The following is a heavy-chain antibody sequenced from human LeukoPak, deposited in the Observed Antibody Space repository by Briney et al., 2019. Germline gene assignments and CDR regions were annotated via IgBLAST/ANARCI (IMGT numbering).Heavy chain of an antibody. CDR2: IYYSVGT. CDR3: ARLDILTAANFDP. CDR1: GGSISSGNYY. J-gene: IGHJ5*02. D-gene: IGHD3-9*01. V-gene: IGHV4-31*03. Sequence: PSQTLSLICTVSGGSISSGNYYWSWIRQHPGKGLEWIGYIYYSVGTQYNPSLKSRVTISVDTSKNQFSLRLSSVTAADTAVYYCARLDILTAANFDPWGQGTLVTVSS.